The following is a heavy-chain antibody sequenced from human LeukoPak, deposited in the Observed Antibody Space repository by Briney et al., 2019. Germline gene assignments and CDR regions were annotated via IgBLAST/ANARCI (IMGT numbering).Heavy chain of an antibody. V-gene: IGHV4-34*01. CDR1: GGSFSGYY. Sequence: SETLSLTCAVYGGSFSGYYWSWIRQPPGKGLEWIGEINHSGSTNYNPSLKSRVTISVDTSKNQFSLKLSSVTAADTAAYYCARGSYSGSYKGVDYWGQGTLVTVSS. J-gene: IGHJ4*02. CDR2: INHSGST. CDR3: ARGSYSGSYKGVDY. D-gene: IGHD1-26*01.